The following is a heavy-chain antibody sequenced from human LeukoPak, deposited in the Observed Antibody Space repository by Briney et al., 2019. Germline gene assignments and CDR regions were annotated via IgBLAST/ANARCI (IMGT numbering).Heavy chain of an antibody. J-gene: IGHJ4*02. CDR3: ARGYCSSTSCYPLDY. CDR1: GYTFTGYY. D-gene: IGHD2-2*01. Sequence: GASAKVSCKASGYTFTGYYMHWVRQAPGQGLEWMGWINPNSGGTNYAQKFQGRVTMTRDTSISTAYMELRSLRSDDTAVYYCARGYCSSTSCYPLDYWGQGTLVTVSS. CDR2: INPNSGGT. V-gene: IGHV1-2*02.